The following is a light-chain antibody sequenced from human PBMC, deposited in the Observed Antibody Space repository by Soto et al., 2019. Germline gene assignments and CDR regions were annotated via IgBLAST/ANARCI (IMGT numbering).Light chain of an antibody. CDR3: QQANSFPGT. CDR1: QGVAGW. CDR2: AAS. V-gene: IGKV1-12*01. J-gene: IGKJ2*02. Sequence: DIQMTQSPSSVSASVGDRVTITCRASQGVAGWLAWYQQKPGKAPNLLIYAASTLQSGVPSRFSGNGSGTDFTLTISSLQPEDFATYYCQQANSFPGTFGQGTKLEIK.